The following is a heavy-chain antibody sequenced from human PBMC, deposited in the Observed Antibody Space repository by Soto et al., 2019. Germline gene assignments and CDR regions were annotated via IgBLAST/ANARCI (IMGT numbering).Heavy chain of an antibody. CDR2: LRWDRSHL. Sequence: EVHLVESGGGLVQSGRSLRLSCAASEFTFDSYAMHWVRQAPGKGLEWVAGLRWDRSHLGYAESVKGRFTISSDTANKSTHLQMNSMRADYTVFYYCAGGVRYSSSGTDRWCHGDLFGGCTAVTVSS. D-gene: IGHD3-10*01. CDR3: AGGVRYSSSGTDRWCHGDL. V-gene: IGHV3-9*01. CDR1: EFTFDSYA. J-gene: IGHJ2*01.